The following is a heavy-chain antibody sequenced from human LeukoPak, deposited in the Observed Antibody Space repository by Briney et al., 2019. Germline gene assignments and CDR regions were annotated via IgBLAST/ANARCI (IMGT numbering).Heavy chain of an antibody. Sequence: ASVKVSCKTSGYTFTDYDITWVRQAPGQGLEWMGGIIPIFGTANYAQKFQGRVTITADKSTSTAYMELSSLRSEDTAVYYCAREDGWFDPWGQGTLVTVSS. CDR3: AREDGWFDP. CDR2: IIPIFGTA. CDR1: GYTFTDYD. V-gene: IGHV1-69*06. D-gene: IGHD4-17*01. J-gene: IGHJ5*02.